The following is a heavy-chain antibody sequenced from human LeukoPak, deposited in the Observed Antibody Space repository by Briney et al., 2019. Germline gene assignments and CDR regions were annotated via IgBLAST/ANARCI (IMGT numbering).Heavy chain of an antibody. Sequence: GGSLRLSCAASGFTFSSYWMHWVRQAPGKGLVWVSRINSDGSSTSYADSVKGRFTISRDNAKNTLYVQMNSLRAEDTAVYYCARVFDYGDHLGWGQGTLVTVSS. V-gene: IGHV3-74*01. CDR2: INSDGSST. CDR3: ARVFDYGDHLG. D-gene: IGHD4-17*01. CDR1: GFTFSSYW. J-gene: IGHJ4*02.